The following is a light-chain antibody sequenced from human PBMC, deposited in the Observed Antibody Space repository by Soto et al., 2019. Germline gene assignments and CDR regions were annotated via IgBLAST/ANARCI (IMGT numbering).Light chain of an antibody. Sequence: QAVVTQEPSLTVSPGGTVTLPCASSTGAVTSGYYPSWFQQKPGQPPRALIYNTRNKHSWTPARFSGSLLGGKAALTLSGAQPEDEADYYCLLYYGVAQLVFGGGTKLTVL. CDR1: TGAVTSGYY. V-gene: IGLV7-43*01. CDR2: NTR. CDR3: LLYYGVAQLV. J-gene: IGLJ2*01.